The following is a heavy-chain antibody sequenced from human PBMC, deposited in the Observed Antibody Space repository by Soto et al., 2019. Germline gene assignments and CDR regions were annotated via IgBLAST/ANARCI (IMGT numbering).Heavy chain of an antibody. D-gene: IGHD2-15*01. Sequence: EVQLVESAGGLVKPGGSLSLSCVASGFSFNEAWMNWVRQAPGEGLEWVGRIKTSAGGGATDYAAPVQGRLTISRADSQTALYLHMSSLRTENTAVYYCTTGSVEGIWCQGTRVTVPS. CDR3: TTGSVEGI. V-gene: IGHV3-15*07. CDR2: IKTSAGGGAT. CDR1: GFSFNEAW. J-gene: IGHJ6*02.